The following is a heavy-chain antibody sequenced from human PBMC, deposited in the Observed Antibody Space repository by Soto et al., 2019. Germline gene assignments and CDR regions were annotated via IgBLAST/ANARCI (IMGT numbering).Heavy chain of an antibody. CDR1: GGSISSYY. Sequence: PSETLSLTCTVSGGSISSYYWSWIRQHPGKGLEWIGYIYYSGSTYYNPSLKSRVTISVDTSKNQFSLKLSSVTAADTAVYYCAREGGSSSWGNYYYYGMDVWGQGTTVTVSS. V-gene: IGHV4-59*12. CDR3: AREGGSSSWGNYYYYGMDV. J-gene: IGHJ6*02. D-gene: IGHD6-13*01. CDR2: IYYSGST.